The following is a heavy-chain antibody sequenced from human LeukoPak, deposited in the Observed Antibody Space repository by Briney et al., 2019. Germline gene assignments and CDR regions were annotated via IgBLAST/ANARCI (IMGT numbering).Heavy chain of an antibody. V-gene: IGHV3-23*01. J-gene: IGHJ3*02. CDR2: ISGSGGST. CDR1: GFTFSSYA. D-gene: IGHD2-2*01. CDR3: AKDLVGYCSSTSCHDAFDI. Sequence: GGSLRLSCAASGFTFSSYAMSWVRQAPGKGLEWVSAISGSGGSTYYADSVKGRFTISRDNSKNTLYLQMNSLRAEDTAVYYCAKDLVGYCSSTSCHDAFDIWGQGTMVTVSS.